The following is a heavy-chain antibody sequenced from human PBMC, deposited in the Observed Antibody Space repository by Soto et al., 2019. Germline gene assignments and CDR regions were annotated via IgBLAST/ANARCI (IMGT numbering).Heavy chain of an antibody. V-gene: IGHV3-33*08. Sequence: VQLLESGGGLVQPGGSLRLSCAASGFTFSSYAMSWVRQAPGKGLDWVAVIWYDGSNKYYAESVKGRFTISRDNSKNTLYLQMNSLTVEDTAVYYCARAQYTGSYFDACDVWGQGTRVTVSS. D-gene: IGHD1-26*01. CDR1: GFTFSSYA. CDR3: ARAQYTGSYFDACDV. CDR2: IWYDGSNK. J-gene: IGHJ3*01.